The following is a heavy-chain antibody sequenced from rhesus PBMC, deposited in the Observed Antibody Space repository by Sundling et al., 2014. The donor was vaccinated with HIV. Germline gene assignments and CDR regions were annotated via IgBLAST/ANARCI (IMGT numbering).Heavy chain of an antibody. CDR2: IHSGGHRT. V-gene: IGHV3-103*01. CDR3: VKDWDY. CDR1: GFTFSSYG. J-gene: IGHJ4*01. Sequence: EVQLVETGGGLVQPGGSLTLSCAASGFTFSSYGMSWVRQAPGKGLEWVSVIHSGGHRTHYADSVKGRFTISRDNSKNTLSLQMNSLRAEDTAVYYCVKDWDYWGQGVLVTVSS. D-gene: IGHD3-22*01.